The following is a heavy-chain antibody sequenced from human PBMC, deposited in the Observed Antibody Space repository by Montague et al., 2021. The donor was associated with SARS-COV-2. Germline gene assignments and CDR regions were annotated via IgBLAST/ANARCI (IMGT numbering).Heavy chain of an antibody. CDR2: VLYNKGT. V-gene: IGHV4-59*08. J-gene: IGHJ4*02. D-gene: IGHD3-9*01. CDR1: GVSVTDYY. CDR3: VRHPHYDGLNGPPDF. Sequence: SETLCLTCTVSGVSVTDYYWSWIRQPPGKGLEWVGDVLYNKGTNFNPSLKSRVAISVDTSKNQFSLRLTSVTAADTAFYHCVRHPHYDGLNGPPDFWDQGTLVTVSS.